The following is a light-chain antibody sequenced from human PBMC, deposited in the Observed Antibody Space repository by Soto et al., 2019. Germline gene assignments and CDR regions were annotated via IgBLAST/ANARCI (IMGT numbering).Light chain of an antibody. Sequence: DIQMTQSPSTLFASVGDRVTITCRASQSISSWLAWYQQKPGKAPKLLIYDASSLESGVPSRFSGSGSGTEFTLTISSLQPDDFATYYCQQYNSYSVFTFGPGTKVDIK. V-gene: IGKV1-5*01. CDR3: QQYNSYSVFT. CDR1: QSISSW. CDR2: DAS. J-gene: IGKJ3*01.